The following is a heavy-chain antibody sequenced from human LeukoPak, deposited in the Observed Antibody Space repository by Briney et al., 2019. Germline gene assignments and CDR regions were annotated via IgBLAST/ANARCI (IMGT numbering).Heavy chain of an antibody. V-gene: IGHV4-59*01. CDR2: ICDNGNT. CDR1: AGSFSPAH. CDR3: ATGRDPYKTGH. J-gene: IGHJ4*02. D-gene: IGHD5-24*01. Sequence: SETLSLTCTFSAGSFSPAHWSWIRQPPGKGLEWIGVICDNGNTDYNPSLKSRVTISVDTSKSHFSLKLNSLAAADTAVYYCATGRDPYKTGHWGQGTLVTVSS.